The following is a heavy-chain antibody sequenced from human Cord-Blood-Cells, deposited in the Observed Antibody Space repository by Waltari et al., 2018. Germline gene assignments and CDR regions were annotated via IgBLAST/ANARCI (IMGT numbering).Heavy chain of an antibody. CDR3: ARHAHCSSTSCYYYMDV. J-gene: IGHJ6*03. V-gene: IGHV4-34*01. CDR1: GGSFSGYY. D-gene: IGHD2-2*01. Sequence: QVQLQQWGAGLLKPSETLSLTCAVYGGSFSGYYWSWIRQPPGKGLEWIGEINHSESTNYEPSLKSRVTISVDTSKNQFSLKLSSVTAAETAVYYCARHAHCSSTSCYYYMDVWGKGTTVTVSS. CDR2: INHSEST.